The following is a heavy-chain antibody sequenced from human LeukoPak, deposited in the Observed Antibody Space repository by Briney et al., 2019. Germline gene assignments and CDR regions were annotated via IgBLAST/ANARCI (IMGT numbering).Heavy chain of an antibody. V-gene: IGHV1-18*01. CDR2: ISAYNGNT. Sequence: XGYTFTSYXXXXXRXXXGQGLEWMGWISAYNGNTNYAQKLQGRVTMTTDTSTSTAYMELRSLRSDDTAVYYCARGQSRSDYWGQGTLVTVSS. CDR3: ARGQSRSDY. J-gene: IGHJ4*02. CDR1: GYTFTSYX.